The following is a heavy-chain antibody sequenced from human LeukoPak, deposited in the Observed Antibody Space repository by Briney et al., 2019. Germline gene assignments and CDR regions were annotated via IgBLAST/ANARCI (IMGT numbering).Heavy chain of an antibody. CDR2: ISGSGGST. Sequence: GGSLRLSCAASGFTFSSYAMSWVRQAPGKGLEWVSAISGSGGSTYYADSVKGRFTISRDNSKNTLYLQMNSLRAEDTAVYYCARDSNGDYVGISDFDYWGQGTLVTVSS. D-gene: IGHD4-17*01. V-gene: IGHV3-23*01. CDR3: ARDSNGDYVGISDFDY. CDR1: GFTFSSYA. J-gene: IGHJ4*02.